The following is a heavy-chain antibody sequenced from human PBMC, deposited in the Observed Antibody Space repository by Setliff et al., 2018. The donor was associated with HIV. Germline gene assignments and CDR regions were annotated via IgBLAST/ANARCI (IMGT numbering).Heavy chain of an antibody. CDR2: IKQDGSEK. V-gene: IGHV3-7*03. CDR3: AREDNYDILTGYLWEYYFDY. Sequence: GSLRLSCAASGFTFSSCWMSWVRQAPGKGLEWVANIKQDGSEKYYVDSVKGRFTISRDNAKNSLYLQMNSLRAEDTAVYYCAREDNYDILTGYLWEYYFDYWGQGTLVTVSS. J-gene: IGHJ4*02. D-gene: IGHD3-9*01. CDR1: GFTFSSCW.